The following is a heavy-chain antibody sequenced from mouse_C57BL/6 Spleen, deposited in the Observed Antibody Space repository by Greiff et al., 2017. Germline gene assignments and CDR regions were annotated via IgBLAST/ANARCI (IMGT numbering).Heavy chain of an antibody. CDR2: INPSSGYT. J-gene: IGHJ4*01. V-gene: IGHV1-4*01. CDR3: AREEVLYAMDY. CDR1: GYTFTSYT. Sequence: QVQLQQSGAELARPGASVKMSCKASGYTFTSYTMHWVKQRPGQGLEWIGYINPSSGYTKYNQKFKDKATLTADKSSSTAYMQLSSLTSEDSAVYYCAREEVLYAMDYWGQGTSVTVSS.